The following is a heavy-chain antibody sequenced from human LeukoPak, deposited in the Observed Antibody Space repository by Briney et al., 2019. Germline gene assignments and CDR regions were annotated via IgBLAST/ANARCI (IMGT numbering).Heavy chain of an antibody. V-gene: IGHV3-21*01. J-gene: IGHJ4*02. D-gene: IGHD1-26*01. CDR1: GFTFSSYS. CDR2: ISSSSSYI. CDR3: ARDLGWQLRIFDY. Sequence: GGSLRLSCAAPGFTFSSYSMNWVRQAPGKGLEWVSSISSSSSYIYYADSVKGRFTISRDNAKNSLYLQMNSLRAEDTAVYYCARDLGWQLRIFDYWGQGTLVTVSS.